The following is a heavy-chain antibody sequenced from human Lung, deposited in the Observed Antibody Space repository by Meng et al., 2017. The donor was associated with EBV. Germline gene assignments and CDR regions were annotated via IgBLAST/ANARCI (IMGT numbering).Heavy chain of an antibody. D-gene: IGHD1-7*01. CDR2: TYYRSKWYN. V-gene: IGHV6-1*01. J-gene: IGHJ4*02. Sequence: QAQLAQSGPGRVKPPQTPPRPCAIPGDSVPSNSSAWNWIRQSPSRGLEWLGRTYYRSKWYNDYAVSVKSRITINPDTSKNQFSLQLNSVTPEDTAVYYCASSRPLAGNWNYHYWGQGTLVTVSS. CDR1: GDSVPSNSSA. CDR3: ASSRPLAGNWNYHY.